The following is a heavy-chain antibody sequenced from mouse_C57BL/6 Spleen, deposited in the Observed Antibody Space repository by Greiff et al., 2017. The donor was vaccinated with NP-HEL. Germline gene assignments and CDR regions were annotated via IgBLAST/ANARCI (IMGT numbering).Heavy chain of an antibody. V-gene: IGHV1-81*01. Sequence: QVQLQQSGAELARPGASVKLSCKASGYTFTSYGISWVKQRPGQGLEWIGEIYPRSGNTYYNEKFKGKATLTADKSSSTAYMELRSLTSEDSAVYFCARDYYGSSRWYFDVWGTGTTVTVSS. CDR3: ARDYYGSSRWYFDV. D-gene: IGHD1-1*01. CDR2: IYPRSGNT. J-gene: IGHJ1*03. CDR1: GYTFTSYG.